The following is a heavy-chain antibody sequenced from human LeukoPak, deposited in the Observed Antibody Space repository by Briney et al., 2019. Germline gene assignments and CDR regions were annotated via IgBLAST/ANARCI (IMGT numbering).Heavy chain of an antibody. V-gene: IGHV3-23*01. D-gene: IGHD3-10*01. CDR1: GFTFSSYA. J-gene: IGHJ4*02. CDR2: ISGSGGST. CDR3: AKDAGSGSYYNV. Sequence: GGSLRLSCAVSGFTFSSYAMSWVRQAPGKGLEWVSTISGSGGSTYYADSVKGRFTISRDNSKNTLYLQMNSLRAEDTAVYYCAKDAGSGSYYNVWGQGTLVTVSS.